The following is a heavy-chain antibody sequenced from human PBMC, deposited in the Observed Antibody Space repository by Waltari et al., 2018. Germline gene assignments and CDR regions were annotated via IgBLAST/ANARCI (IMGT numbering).Heavy chain of an antibody. CDR2: ISGSGGST. D-gene: IGHD2-2*01. CDR1: GFTFSSYA. Sequence: EVQLLESGGGLVQPGGSLRLSCAASGFTFSSYAMSWVRQAPGKGLEWVSAISGSGGSTYYADSVKGRFTISRDNSKNTLYLQMNSLRAEDTAVYYCAISSTPYYYGMDVWGQGTTVTVSS. V-gene: IGHV3-23*01. CDR3: AISSTPYYYGMDV. J-gene: IGHJ6*02.